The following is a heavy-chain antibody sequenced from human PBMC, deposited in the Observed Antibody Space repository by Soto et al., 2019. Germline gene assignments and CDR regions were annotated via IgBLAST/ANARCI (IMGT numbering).Heavy chain of an antibody. Sequence: PSETLSLTCTFSGGSISSYYWSWIRQPPGKGLEWIGYIYYSGSTNYNPSLKSRVTISVDTSKNQFSLKLSSVTAADTAVYYCARAELGEGCDYWGQGTLVTVSS. CDR1: GGSISSYY. V-gene: IGHV4-59*01. J-gene: IGHJ4*02. CDR2: IYYSGST. CDR3: ARAELGEGCDY. D-gene: IGHD3-10*01.